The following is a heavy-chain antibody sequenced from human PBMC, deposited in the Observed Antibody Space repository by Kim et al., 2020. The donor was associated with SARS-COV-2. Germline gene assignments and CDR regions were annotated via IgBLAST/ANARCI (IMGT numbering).Heavy chain of an antibody. J-gene: IGHJ5*02. CDR3: AGTYYYGSGSQGGFDP. Sequence: SLKSRVTISVDTSKNQFSLKLSSVTTADTAVYYCAGTYYYGSGSQGGFDPWGQGTLVTVSS. V-gene: IGHV4-34*13. D-gene: IGHD3-10*01.